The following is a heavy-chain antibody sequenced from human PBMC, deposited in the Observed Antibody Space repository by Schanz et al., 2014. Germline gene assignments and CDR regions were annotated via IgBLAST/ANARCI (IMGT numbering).Heavy chain of an antibody. CDR3: ARDHQWLARYYMDV. Sequence: QVQLVESGGGVVQPGRSLRLSCAASGFTFSNHGMHWVRQSPGKGLEWVALIWYDGSNEYYADSVKGRFTISRDNPKKTLYLQMNSLRADDTAVYFCARDHQWLARYYMDVWGKGTTVTVSS. V-gene: IGHV3-33*01. D-gene: IGHD6-19*01. CDR1: GFTFSNHG. J-gene: IGHJ6*03. CDR2: IWYDGSNE.